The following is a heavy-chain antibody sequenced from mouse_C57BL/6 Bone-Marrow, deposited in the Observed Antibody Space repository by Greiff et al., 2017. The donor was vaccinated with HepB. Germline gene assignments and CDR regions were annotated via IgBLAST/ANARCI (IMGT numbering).Heavy chain of an antibody. Sequence: QVQLQQSGAELMKPGASVKLSCKATGYTFTGYWIEWVKQRPGHGLEWIGEILPGSGSTNYNEKFKGKATFTADTSSNTAYMQLSSLTTEDSAIFYCARRGEDYGYIYYYAMDYWGQGTSVTVSS. V-gene: IGHV1-9*01. CDR1: GYTFTGYW. CDR3: ARRGEDYGYIYYYAMDY. J-gene: IGHJ4*01. CDR2: ILPGSGST. D-gene: IGHD2-2*01.